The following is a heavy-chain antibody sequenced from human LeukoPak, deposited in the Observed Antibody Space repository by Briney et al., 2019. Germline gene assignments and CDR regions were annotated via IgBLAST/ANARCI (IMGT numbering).Heavy chain of an antibody. Sequence: ASVKVSCKASGYTFTGYYMHWVRQAPGQGLEWMGLINPNSGGTNYAQKFQGRVTMTRDTSISTAYMELSRLRSDDKAVYYCARWGYDILNGEGYYYYYMDVWGKGTTVTVSS. D-gene: IGHD3-9*01. CDR2: INPNSGGT. J-gene: IGHJ6*03. V-gene: IGHV1-2*02. CDR1: GYTFTGYY. CDR3: ARWGYDILNGEGYYYYYMDV.